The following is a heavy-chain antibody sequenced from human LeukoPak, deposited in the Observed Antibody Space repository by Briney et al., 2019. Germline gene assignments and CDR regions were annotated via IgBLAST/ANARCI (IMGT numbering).Heavy chain of an antibody. D-gene: IGHD6-13*01. V-gene: IGHV1-3*01. CDR1: GYTFTSYA. Sequence: ASVKVSCKASGYTFTSYAMHWVRQAPGQRLEWMGWINAGNGNTKYSQKFQGRVTITRDTSASTAYMELSSLRSEDTAVYYCARDLGIAAAGTAYYYYYGMDVWGQGTTVTVSS. J-gene: IGHJ6*02. CDR2: INAGNGNT. CDR3: ARDLGIAAAGTAYYYYYGMDV.